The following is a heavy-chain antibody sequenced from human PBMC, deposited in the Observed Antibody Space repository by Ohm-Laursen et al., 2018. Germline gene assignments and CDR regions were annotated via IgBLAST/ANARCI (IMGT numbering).Heavy chain of an antibody. D-gene: IGHD2-15*01. CDR3: VRGCLGGSCYTFDY. CDR1: GGTFSSYA. V-gene: IGHV1-69*05. Sequence: AASVKVSCKASGGTFSSYAISWVRQAPGQGLEYLGGIIPIFGTPDYAQSFQGRVTITTDDSTSTAYMELSSLRSEDTAIYYCVRGCLGGSCYTFDYWGQGTLLTVSS. CDR2: IIPIFGTP. J-gene: IGHJ4*02.